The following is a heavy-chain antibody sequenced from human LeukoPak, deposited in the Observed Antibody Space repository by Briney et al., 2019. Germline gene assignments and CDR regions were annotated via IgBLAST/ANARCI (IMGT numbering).Heavy chain of an antibody. J-gene: IGHJ4*02. CDR1: GGTFSSYA. CDR2: NIPIFGTA. V-gene: IGHV1-69*05. D-gene: IGHD3-3*01. CDR3: ALIQSGYSFDY. Sequence: SVKVSCKASGGTFSSYAISWVRQAPGQGLEWMGGNIPIFGTANYAQKFQGRVTITTDESTSTAYMDLSSLRSEDTAVYYCALIQSGYSFDYWGQGTLVTVSS.